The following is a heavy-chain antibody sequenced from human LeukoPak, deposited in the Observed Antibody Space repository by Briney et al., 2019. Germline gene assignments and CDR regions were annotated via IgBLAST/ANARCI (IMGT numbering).Heavy chain of an antibody. CDR2: IIPIFGTA. Sequence: SVKVSCKASGYTFTSYGISWVRQAPGQGLEWMGGIIPIFGTANYAQKFQGRVTITTDESTSTAYMELSSLRSEDTAVYYCARAYCSSTSCYSHAFDIWGQGTMVTVSS. D-gene: IGHD2-2*01. CDR3: ARAYCSSTSCYSHAFDI. V-gene: IGHV1-69*05. J-gene: IGHJ3*02. CDR1: GYTFTSYG.